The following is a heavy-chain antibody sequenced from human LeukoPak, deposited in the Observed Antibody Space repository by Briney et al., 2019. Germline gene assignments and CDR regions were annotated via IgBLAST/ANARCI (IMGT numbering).Heavy chain of an antibody. CDR1: GGSISSYY. CDR3: ARGYSSSWYYFDY. CDR2: IYYTGST. J-gene: IGHJ4*02. D-gene: IGHD6-13*01. Sequence: SESLSLTCAVSGGSISSYYWSWIRQPPGKGLEWIGYIYYTGSTNYNPSLESRFTISGDTSKSQLSLKLTSVTAADTAVYYCARGYSSSWYYFDYWGQGTLVTVSS. V-gene: IGHV4-59*08.